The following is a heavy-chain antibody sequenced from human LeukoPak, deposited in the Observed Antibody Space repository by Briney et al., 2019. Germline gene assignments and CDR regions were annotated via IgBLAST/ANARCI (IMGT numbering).Heavy chain of an antibody. CDR3: VRAGEDVVVPAASSFDY. Sequence: SETLSLTCAVYGGSFSGYYWSWIRQPPGKGLEWIGEINHSGSTNYNPSLKSRVTISVDTSKNQFSLKLSSVTAADTAVYYCVRAGEDVVVPAASSFDYWGQGTLVTVSS. V-gene: IGHV4-34*01. CDR1: GGSFSGYY. D-gene: IGHD2-2*01. J-gene: IGHJ4*02. CDR2: INHSGST.